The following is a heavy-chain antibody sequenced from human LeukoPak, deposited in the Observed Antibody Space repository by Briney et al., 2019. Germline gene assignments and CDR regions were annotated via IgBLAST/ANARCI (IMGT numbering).Heavy chain of an antibody. CDR2: IKEEGRTT. CDR1: GFSFSSFW. CDR3: AKHRMVRGVITDYYFDY. J-gene: IGHJ4*02. V-gene: IGHV3-7*05. Sequence: GGSLRLSCAASGFSFSSFWMSWVRQAPGKGLEWVADIKEEGRTTYYVDSVKGRFTISRDNSKNTLSLQMNSLRAEDTAVYYCAKHRMVRGVITDYYFDYWGQGTLVTVSS. D-gene: IGHD3-10*01.